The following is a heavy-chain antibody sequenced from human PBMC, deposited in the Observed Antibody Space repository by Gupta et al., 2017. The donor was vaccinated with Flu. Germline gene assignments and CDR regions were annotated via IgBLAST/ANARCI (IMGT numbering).Heavy chain of an antibody. CDR1: GFNFRSYG. Sequence: QVQLVESGGGVVQPGRSLRLSCAASGFNFRSYGMHWVRQAPGKGLEWVAVIWYDGSNKYYADSVKGRFTISRDNSKNTVDLQMNNLRAEDTAVYYCARDWRGEDYWGQGTLVTVSS. CDR3: ARDWRGEDY. V-gene: IGHV3-33*01. J-gene: IGHJ4*02. D-gene: IGHD2-21*01. CDR2: IWYDGSNK.